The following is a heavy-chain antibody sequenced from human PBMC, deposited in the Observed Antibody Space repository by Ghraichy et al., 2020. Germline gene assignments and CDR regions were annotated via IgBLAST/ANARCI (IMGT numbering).Heavy chain of an antibody. CDR1: GFTFSSYG. D-gene: IGHD6-13*01. J-gene: IGHJ4*02. Sequence: GGSLRLSCAASGFTFSSYGMHWVRQAPGKGLEWVAVIWYDGSNKYYADSVKGRFTISRDNSKNTLYLQMNSLRAEDTAVYYCARDQEAAGTGFDYWGQGTLVTVSS. CDR3: ARDQEAAGTGFDY. V-gene: IGHV3-33*01. CDR2: IWYDGSNK.